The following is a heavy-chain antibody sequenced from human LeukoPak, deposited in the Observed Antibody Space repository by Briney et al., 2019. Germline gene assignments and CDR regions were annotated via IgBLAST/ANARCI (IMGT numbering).Heavy chain of an antibody. V-gene: IGHV3-30*04. CDR1: GFTFSSYA. CDR2: ISYDGSNK. Sequence: PGGSLRLSCAASGFTFSSYAMHWVRQAPGKGLEWVAVISYDGSNKYYADSVKGRFTISRDNAKNSLYLQMNSLRAEDTAVYYCARADYGSGSYYGILLWGQGTLVTVSS. D-gene: IGHD3-10*01. J-gene: IGHJ4*02. CDR3: ARADYGSGSYYGILL.